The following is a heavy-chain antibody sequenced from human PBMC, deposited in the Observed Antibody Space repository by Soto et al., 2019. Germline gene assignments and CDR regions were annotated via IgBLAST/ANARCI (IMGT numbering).Heavy chain of an antibody. CDR1: GFMFNNYA. CDR3: AKGLYYYDSSGYRLFDY. J-gene: IGHJ4*02. V-gene: IGHV3-23*01. D-gene: IGHD3-22*01. Sequence: HPGGSLRLSCAASGFMFNNYAMSWVRQAPGKGLEWVSTVSVSGGTTYYADSLKGRFTISRDNSKKTVYLQMNRLRADDTAIYYCAKGLYYYDSSGYRLFDYWGKGTLVTVSS. CDR2: VSVSGGTT.